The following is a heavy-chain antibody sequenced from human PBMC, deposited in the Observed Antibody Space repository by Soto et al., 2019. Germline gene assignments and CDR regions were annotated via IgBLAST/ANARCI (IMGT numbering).Heavy chain of an antibody. CDR3: ARASTIFGVVTHQSYYYYGMDV. D-gene: IGHD3-3*01. CDR2: IYYSGST. V-gene: IGHV4-59*01. CDR1: GASISSYY. J-gene: IGHJ6*02. Sequence: SETLSLTCTVSGASISSYYWSWIRQPPGKGLEWIGYIYYSGSTNYNPSLKSRVTISVDTSKNQFSLKLSSVTAADTAVYYCARASTIFGVVTHQSYYYYGMDVWGQGTTVTVSS.